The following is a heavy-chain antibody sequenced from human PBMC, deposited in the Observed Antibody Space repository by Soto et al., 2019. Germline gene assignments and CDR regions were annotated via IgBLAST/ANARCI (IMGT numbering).Heavy chain of an antibody. CDR1: GFTFGNFA. V-gene: IGHV3-23*01. D-gene: IGHD4-17*01. CDR2: ISGNGGST. CDR3: AKPRATVTNRYFDY. J-gene: IGHJ4*02. Sequence: GGSLRLSCAASGFTFGNFAMSWVRQAPGKGLQWVSAISGNGGSTYYPDSVEGRFTISRDNSKNTLYLQVNSLRAEDTAVYYGAKPRATVTNRYFDYWGQGTLVTVSS.